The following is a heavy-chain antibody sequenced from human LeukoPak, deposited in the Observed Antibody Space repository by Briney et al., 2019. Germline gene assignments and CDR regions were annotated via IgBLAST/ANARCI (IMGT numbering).Heavy chain of an antibody. CDR3: AREGGSGSNWFDP. V-gene: IGHV1-2*02. CDR2: INPNSGGT. Sequence: ASVKVSCKASGYTLTGYYMHWVRQAPGQGLEWMGWINPNSGGTNYAQKFQGRVTMTRDTSISTAYMELSRLRSDDTAVYYCAREGGSGSNWFDPWGQGTLVTVSS. D-gene: IGHD3-10*01. J-gene: IGHJ5*02. CDR1: GYTLTGYY.